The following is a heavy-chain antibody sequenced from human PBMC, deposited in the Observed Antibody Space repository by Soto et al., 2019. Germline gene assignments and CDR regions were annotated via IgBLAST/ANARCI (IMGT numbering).Heavy chain of an antibody. CDR1: GGSIGSYY. V-gene: IGHV4-59*01. J-gene: IGHJ4*02. CDR2: IYYSGSA. Sequence: PSETLSLTCTVSGGSIGSYYWSWIRQPPGKGLECVGYIYYSGSANYNPSLKSRVTISVDTSKNQFSLKLSSVTAADTAVYYCARVTGSWGLVSYFDYWGQGTLVTVSS. D-gene: IGHD6-13*01. CDR3: ARVTGSWGLVSYFDY.